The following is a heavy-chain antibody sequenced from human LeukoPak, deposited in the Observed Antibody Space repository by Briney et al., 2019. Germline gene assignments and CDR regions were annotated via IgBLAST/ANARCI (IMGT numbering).Heavy chain of an antibody. V-gene: IGHV4-39*07. CDR2: MSYRGTT. CDR1: GGSTSSTTYY. J-gene: IGHJ4*02. Sequence: SETLSLTCTVSGGSTSSTTYYWGWIRQPPGKGLEWIGSMSYRGTTYYNPSLKSRVTISVDTSKNQFSLKLSSVTAADTAMYYCARVRRDIVATIPPYFDYWGQGTLVTVSS. D-gene: IGHD5-12*01. CDR3: ARVRRDIVATIPPYFDY.